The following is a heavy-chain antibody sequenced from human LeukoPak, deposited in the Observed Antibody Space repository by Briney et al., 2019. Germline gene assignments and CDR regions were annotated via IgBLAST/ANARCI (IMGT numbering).Heavy chain of an antibody. V-gene: IGHV1-46*01. CDR3: AREQGQVPGPLVVAGTYYFDY. J-gene: IGHJ4*02. Sequence: ASVKVSCKASGYTFTSNHIHWVRQAPGQGLEWTGIINPSGRSTNYAHKFQGRVTMTSDTSTSTVYMELSSLRSEDTAVYYCAREQGQVPGPLVVAGTYYFDYWGQGTLVTVSS. CDR2: INPSGRST. D-gene: IGHD2-15*01. CDR1: GYTFTSNH.